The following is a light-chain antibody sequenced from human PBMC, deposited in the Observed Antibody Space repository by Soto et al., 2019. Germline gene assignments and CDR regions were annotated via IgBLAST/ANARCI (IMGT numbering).Light chain of an antibody. CDR3: QQYSNWPPIT. Sequence: IVMTQSPATLSVFPGDRAAISGRAGQSVSSNLAWYQQKPGQAPRLLIYGVSNRATGIPDRFSGSGSGTEFTLTISSLQSEDFAVYYCQQYSNWPPITFGQGTRLEIK. J-gene: IGKJ5*01. CDR1: QSVSSN. V-gene: IGKV3D-15*01. CDR2: GVS.